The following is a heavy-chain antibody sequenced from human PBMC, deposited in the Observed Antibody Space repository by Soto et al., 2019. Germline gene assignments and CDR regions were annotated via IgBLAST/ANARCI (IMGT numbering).Heavy chain of an antibody. CDR2: ISGSGGST. D-gene: IGHD2-15*01. CDR3: AKSSYCSGGSCDSPLY. J-gene: IGHJ4*02. CDR1: GFTFSSYA. Sequence: EVQLLESGGGLVQPGGSLRLSCAASGFTFSSYAMSWVRQAPGKGLEWVSAISGSGGSTYYADSVKGRFTISRDNSKNTLYLQMNGLRAEDTSVYYCAKSSYCSGGSCDSPLYGGEETLVTVSS. V-gene: IGHV3-23*01.